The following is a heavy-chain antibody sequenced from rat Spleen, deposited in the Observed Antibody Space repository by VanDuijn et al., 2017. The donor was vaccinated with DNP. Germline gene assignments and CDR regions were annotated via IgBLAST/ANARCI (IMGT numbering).Heavy chain of an antibody. J-gene: IGHJ3*01. V-gene: IGHV5-22*01. Sequence: EVQLVESGGGLVQPGRSMKLSCAASGFTFSNYDMAWVRQAPKKGLEWVATISYDGSSTYYRDSVKGRFTISRDNAKSTLYLQVNSLRSEDSATYYCARQELRRTYWFAHWGQGTLVTVSS. CDR1: GFTFSNYD. CDR2: ISYDGSST. D-gene: IGHD1-11*01. CDR3: ARQELRRTYWFAH.